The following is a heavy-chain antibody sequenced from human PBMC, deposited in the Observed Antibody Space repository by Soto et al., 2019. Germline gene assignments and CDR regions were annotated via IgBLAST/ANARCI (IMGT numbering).Heavy chain of an antibody. CDR1: GGTFSSYA. D-gene: IGHD3-22*01. J-gene: IGHJ4*02. CDR2: IIPVFGTT. V-gene: IGHV1-69*13. CDR3: AGDYYDTSGYYYCY. Sequence: SVKVSCKASGGTFSSYAISWVRQAPGQGLEWLGGIIPVFGTTNYAQKFQGRVTITADESTSTSYMELSSLRSDDTAVFYCAGDYYDTSGYYYCYWGQGTLVTVSS.